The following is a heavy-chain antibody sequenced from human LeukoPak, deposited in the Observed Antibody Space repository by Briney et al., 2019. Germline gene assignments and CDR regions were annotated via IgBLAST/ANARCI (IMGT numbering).Heavy chain of an antibody. CDR3: ARLEGCGSGY. D-gene: IGHD1-26*01. CDR1: GFTFSSYS. Sequence: GGSLRLSCAASGFTFSSYSMNWVRQAPGKVLEWVSGINWNGGSTGYADSVKGRFTISRDNAKNSLYLQMNSLRAEDTALYYCARLEGCGSGYWGQGTLVTVSS. CDR2: INWNGGST. J-gene: IGHJ4*02. V-gene: IGHV3-20*04.